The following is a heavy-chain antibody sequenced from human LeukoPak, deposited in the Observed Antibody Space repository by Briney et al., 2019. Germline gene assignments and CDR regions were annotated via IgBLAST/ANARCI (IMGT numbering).Heavy chain of an antibody. CDR2: ITHTGSTT. CDR1: AFTFSDYA. V-gene: IGHV3-23*01. D-gene: IGHD2-21*01. J-gene: IGHJ6*02. CDR3: ARDRVLYFYYGMDV. Sequence: GGSLRLSCTASAFTFSDYALTWVRQAPGKGLQWVSSITHTGSTTYYADSVKGRFTISRDNAKNMLYLQMSNLRADDTAVYYCARDRVLYFYYGMDVWGQGTTVTVSS.